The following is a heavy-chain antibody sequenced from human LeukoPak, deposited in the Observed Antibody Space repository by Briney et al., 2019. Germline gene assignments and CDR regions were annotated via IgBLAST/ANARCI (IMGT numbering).Heavy chain of an antibody. CDR1: GGSISSRSYY. CDR2: FYYSGST. CDR3: TRGVSGSQDY. Sequence: SETLSLTCTVSGGSISSRSYYWGWIRQPPGKGLVWIGSFYYSGSTYYNPSLKSRVTMSADTSKNQFSLNLTSVTAADTAVYYCTRGVSGSQDYWGQGTLVTVSS. J-gene: IGHJ4*02. D-gene: IGHD3-22*01. V-gene: IGHV4-39*07.